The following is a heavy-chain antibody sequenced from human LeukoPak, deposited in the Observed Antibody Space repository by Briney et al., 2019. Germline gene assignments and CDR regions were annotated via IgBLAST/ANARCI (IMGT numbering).Heavy chain of an antibody. CDR3: ARLSNDYGDYAGYWYFDP. CDR2: IYYSGST. J-gene: IGHJ2*01. D-gene: IGHD4-17*01. Sequence: SETLSLTCTVSGGSISSSSYYWGWIRQPPGKGLEWIGSIYYSGSTYYNPSLKSRVTISVNTSKNQFSLKLSSMTAADTAVYYCARLSNDYGDYAGYWYFDPWGRGTLVTVSS. CDR1: GGSISSSSYY. V-gene: IGHV4-39*01.